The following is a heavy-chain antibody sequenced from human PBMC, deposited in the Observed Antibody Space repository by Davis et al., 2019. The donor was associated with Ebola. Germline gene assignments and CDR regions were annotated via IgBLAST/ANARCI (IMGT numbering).Heavy chain of an antibody. V-gene: IGHV3-23*01. CDR2: ISGSGGST. D-gene: IGHD4-17*01. CDR3: AKVPSPDYGDP. J-gene: IGHJ5*02. CDR1: GFTFSSYA. Sequence: GESLKISCAASGFTFSSYAMSWVRQAPGKGLEWVSAISGSGGSTYYADSVKGRFTISRDNSKNTLYLQMNSLRAEDTAVYYCAKVPSPDYGDPWGQGTLVTVSS.